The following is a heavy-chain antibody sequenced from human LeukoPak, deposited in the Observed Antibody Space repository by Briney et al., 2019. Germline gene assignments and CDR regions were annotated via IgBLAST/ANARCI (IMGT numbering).Heavy chain of an antibody. CDR3: ARGRPRITMIVVVRVGAFDI. CDR2: INHSGST. V-gene: IGHV4-34*01. CDR1: GGSFSGYY. Sequence: SETLFLTCAVYGGSFSGYYWSWIRQPPGKGLEWIGEINHSGSTNYNPSLKSRVTISVDTSKNQFSLKLSSVTAADTAVYYCARGRPRITMIVVVRVGAFDIWGQGTMVTVSS. D-gene: IGHD3-22*01. J-gene: IGHJ3*02.